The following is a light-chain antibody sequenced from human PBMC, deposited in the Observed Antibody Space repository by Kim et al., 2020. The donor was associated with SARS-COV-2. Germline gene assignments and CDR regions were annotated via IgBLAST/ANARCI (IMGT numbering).Light chain of an antibody. CDR2: GKN. V-gene: IGLV3-19*01. Sequence: GQTVRITCRGNSLRGYYASWYQQKPEQAPVLVIYGKNNRPSGIPDRFSGSSSGNTAALTVTGAQAEDEADDYCNSRDSSGNHHVVFGGGTQLTVL. J-gene: IGLJ2*01. CDR1: SLRGYY. CDR3: NSRDSSGNHHVV.